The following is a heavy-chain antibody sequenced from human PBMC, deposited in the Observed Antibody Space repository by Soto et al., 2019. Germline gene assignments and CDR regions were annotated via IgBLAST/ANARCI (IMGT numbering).Heavy chain of an antibody. Sequence: GASVKVSCKTSGYTFTNFPIQWVRQAPGQGLEWMGWMNPSSGNTGYAQKFKGRVTMTRNTSISTAYMELSSLRSEDTAVYYCARTLYGDNVDYWGEGTLVTVSS. CDR2: MNPSSGNT. CDR1: GYTFTNFP. D-gene: IGHD4-17*01. CDR3: ARTLYGDNVDY. V-gene: IGHV1-8*02. J-gene: IGHJ4*02.